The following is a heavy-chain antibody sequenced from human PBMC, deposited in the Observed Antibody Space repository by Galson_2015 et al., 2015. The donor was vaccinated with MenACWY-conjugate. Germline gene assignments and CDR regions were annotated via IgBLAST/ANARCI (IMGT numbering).Heavy chain of an antibody. Sequence: SLRLSCAASGFTVSSNYMSWVRQAPGKGLEWVSVIYSGGSTYYADSVKGRFTISRDNSKNTLYLQVNSLRAEDTAVYYCAREMRLNYGDYVYSLNSWFDPWGQGTLVTVSS. D-gene: IGHD4-17*01. CDR1: GFTVSSNY. J-gene: IGHJ5*02. CDR2: IYSGGST. V-gene: IGHV3-66*01. CDR3: AREMRLNYGDYVYSLNSWFDP.